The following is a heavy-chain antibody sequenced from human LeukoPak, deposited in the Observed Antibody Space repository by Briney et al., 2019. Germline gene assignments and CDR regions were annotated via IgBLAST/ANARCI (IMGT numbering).Heavy chain of an antibody. CDR1: GFSLSTRGVG. CDR2: IFWDDDK. J-gene: IGHJ4*02. V-gene: IGHV2-5*02. Sequence: SGPTLVKPTQTLTLTCTFSGFSLSTRGVGVGWIRQPPGKALEWLAVIFWDDDKRYSPSLRSRLTVTKDTSENQVVLTMTNMDPVDTATYYCAHQINGGWFLDYWGQGTLVTVSS. CDR3: AHQINGGWFLDY. D-gene: IGHD6-19*01.